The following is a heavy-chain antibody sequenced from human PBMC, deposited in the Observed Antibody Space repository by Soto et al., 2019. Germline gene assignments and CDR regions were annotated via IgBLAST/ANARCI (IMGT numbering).Heavy chain of an antibody. Sequence: QVQLQQWGAGLLKPSETLSLTCAVFGGSFSGYNWSWIRQPPGKGLEWIGEINHSGSTNDNPSPKSRVTISADTSKSQFSLKLNSVTVADTAVYYCARGRYSSGWYSYGLDVWGQGTTVTVSS. CDR3: ARGRYSSGWYSYGLDV. CDR1: GGSFSGYN. D-gene: IGHD6-19*01. J-gene: IGHJ6*02. V-gene: IGHV4-34*01. CDR2: INHSGST.